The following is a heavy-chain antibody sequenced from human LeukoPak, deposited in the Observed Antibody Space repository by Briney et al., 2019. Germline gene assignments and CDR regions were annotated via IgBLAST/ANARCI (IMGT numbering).Heavy chain of an antibody. CDR1: GVSFSTYY. J-gene: IGHJ3*01. CDR2: IYSSGNT. Sequence: SETLSLTSTVSGVSFSTYYWTWLRQPAGRGPEWIGRIYSSGNTNYNPSLESRVTMSIDTSKHQFSLKLTSVTAADTAVYYCARERGILRGDAFDLWGQGTMVTVSS. V-gene: IGHV4-4*07. CDR3: ARERGILRGDAFDL. D-gene: IGHD1-26*01.